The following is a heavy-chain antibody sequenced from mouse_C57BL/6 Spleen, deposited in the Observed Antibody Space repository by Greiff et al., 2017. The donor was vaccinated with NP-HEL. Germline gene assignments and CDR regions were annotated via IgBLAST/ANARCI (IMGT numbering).Heavy chain of an antibody. V-gene: IGHV1-54*01. CDR1: GYAFTNSL. Sequence: QVQLKASGAELVRPGTSVKVSCKASGYAFTNSLIEWVKQRPGKGLEWIGVINPGSGGTNYNEKFKGKATLTADKSSSTAYMQLSSLTSEDSAVYFCARSGVYFDYWGQGTTLTVSS. J-gene: IGHJ2*01. CDR3: ARSGVYFDY. CDR2: INPGSGGT. D-gene: IGHD4-1*01.